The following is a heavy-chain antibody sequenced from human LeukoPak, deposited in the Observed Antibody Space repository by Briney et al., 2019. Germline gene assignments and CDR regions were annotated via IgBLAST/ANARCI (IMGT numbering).Heavy chain of an antibody. V-gene: IGHV5-51*01. Sequence: GESLKISCKGSGYSFTNYWIGWVRQMPGKGLKWMGIIYPGDSDARYSPSFQGQVTISADKSISTAYLQWSSLKASDTAMYYCARHIPGIAAAGGPDYWGQGTLVTVSS. CDR2: IYPGDSDA. CDR1: GYSFTNYW. D-gene: IGHD6-13*01. CDR3: ARHIPGIAAAGGPDY. J-gene: IGHJ4*02.